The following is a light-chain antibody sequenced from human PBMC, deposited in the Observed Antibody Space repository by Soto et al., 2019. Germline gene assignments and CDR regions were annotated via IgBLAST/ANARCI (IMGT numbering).Light chain of an antibody. Sequence: QSVLTQPASVSGSPGQSITISCTGTSSDIGAYNFVSWYQQHPGKAPKLMLYDVNIRPSGVSNRFSGSKSGNTASLTISGLQAEDEADYYCTSWTTSTTLIFRGGTKVPV. J-gene: IGLJ2*01. CDR3: TSWTTSTTLI. CDR2: DVN. CDR1: SSDIGAYNF. V-gene: IGLV2-14*03.